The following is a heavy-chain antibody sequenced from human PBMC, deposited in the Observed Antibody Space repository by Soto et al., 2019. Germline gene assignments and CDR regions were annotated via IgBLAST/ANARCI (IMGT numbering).Heavy chain of an antibody. CDR2: ISRTSNYI. CDR1: GFTFSSYS. Sequence: GGSLRLSCAASGFTFSSYSMNWVRQAPGKGLEWVSSISRTSNYIYYTDSVKGRFTISRDNAKNSIYLQMNSLRAEDTATYYCASGVFGLVSPVIGGYWGQGTLVTVSS. CDR3: ASGVFGLVSPVIGGY. V-gene: IGHV3-21*01. D-gene: IGHD3-3*01. J-gene: IGHJ4*02.